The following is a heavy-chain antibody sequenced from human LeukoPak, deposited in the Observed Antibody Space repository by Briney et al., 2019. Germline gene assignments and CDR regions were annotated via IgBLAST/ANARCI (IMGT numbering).Heavy chain of an antibody. CDR3: ARGQRLYSSSWYVLDY. V-gene: IGHV4-59*01. J-gene: IGHJ4*02. CDR1: GGSISSYY. CDR2: IYYSGYT. Sequence: SETLSLTCTVSGGSISSYYWSWIRQPPGKGLKWIGNIYYSGYTTYSPSLRSRVTISVDTSKNQFSLKLSSVTAADTAVYYCARGQRLYSSSWYVLDYWGQGTLVSVSS. D-gene: IGHD6-13*01.